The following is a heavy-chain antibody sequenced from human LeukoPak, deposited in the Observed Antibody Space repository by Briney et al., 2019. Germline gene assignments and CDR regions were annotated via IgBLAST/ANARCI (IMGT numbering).Heavy chain of an antibody. V-gene: IGHV4-59*08. CDR2: AYYSGHT. J-gene: IGHJ4*02. CDR1: GGSISDNY. CDR3: ARHPFATPFDY. D-gene: IGHD2-15*01. Sequence: SETLSLTCTVSGGSISDNYWSWIRQPPGKGLEWIGYAYYSGHTNYNSSLKSRVPMSLDTSKSQFSLRLSSVTAADTAVYFCARHPFATPFDYWGPGTLVTVSP.